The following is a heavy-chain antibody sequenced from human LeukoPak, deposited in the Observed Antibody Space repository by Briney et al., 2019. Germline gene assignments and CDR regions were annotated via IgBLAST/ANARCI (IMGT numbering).Heavy chain of an antibody. V-gene: IGHV3-21*04. J-gene: IGHJ4*02. CDR3: AKGSAPLTVVVDY. CDR2: ISSSSSYI. Sequence: GGSLRLSCAASGFTFSSYSMNWVRQAPGKGLEWVSSISSSSSYIYYADSVKGRFTISRDNAKNSLYLQMNSLRAEDTAVYYCAKGSAPLTVVVDYWGQGTLVTVSS. D-gene: IGHD4-23*01. CDR1: GFTFSSYS.